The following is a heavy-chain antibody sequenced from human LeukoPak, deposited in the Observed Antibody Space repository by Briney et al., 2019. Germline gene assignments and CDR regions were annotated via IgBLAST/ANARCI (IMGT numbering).Heavy chain of an antibody. V-gene: IGHV3-30*01. CDR3: AREPNWNYSYYYMDV. D-gene: IGHD1-1*01. CDR1: GFTFSSYA. Sequence: GGSLRLSCAASGFTFSSYAMHWVRQAPGKELEWVAVISYDGSNKYYADSVKGRFTISRDNSKNTLYLQMNSLRAEDTAVYYCAREPNWNYSYYYMDVWGKGTTVTVSS. CDR2: ISYDGSNK. J-gene: IGHJ6*03.